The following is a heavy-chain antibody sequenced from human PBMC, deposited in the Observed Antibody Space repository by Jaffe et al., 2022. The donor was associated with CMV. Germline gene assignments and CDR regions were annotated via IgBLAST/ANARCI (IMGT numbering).Heavy chain of an antibody. J-gene: IGHJ4*02. V-gene: IGHV3-23*04. CDR2: ISGSGART. Sequence: EVQLVESGGGLVQPGGSLRLSCAASRFTFSNYAMSWVRQAPGKGLEWVSAISGSGARTYYADSVKGRFIIARDSSKNTLYLQMNSLRAEDTAIYYCAKDPHYYDSSGDWGDFDYWGQGTLVTVSS. CDR1: RFTFSNYA. D-gene: IGHD3-22*01. CDR3: AKDPHYYDSSGDWGDFDY.